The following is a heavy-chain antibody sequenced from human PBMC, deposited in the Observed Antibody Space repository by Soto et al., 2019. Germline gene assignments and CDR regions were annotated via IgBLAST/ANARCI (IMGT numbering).Heavy chain of an antibody. V-gene: IGHV4-30-4*01. CDR3: ARVPRIAESAPFDN. D-gene: IGHD6-13*01. Sequence: SETLSLTCTVSGGSISSGDYYWSWIRQPPGKGLEWIGYIYYSGSTYYNPSLKSRVTISVDTSKNQFSLKLSSVTAADTAVYYCARVPRIAESAPFDNWGQETLVTLSS. J-gene: IGHJ4*02. CDR2: IYYSGST. CDR1: GGSISSGDYY.